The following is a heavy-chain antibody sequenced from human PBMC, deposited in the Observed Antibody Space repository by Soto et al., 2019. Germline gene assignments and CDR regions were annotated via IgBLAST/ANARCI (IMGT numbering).Heavy chain of an antibody. J-gene: IGHJ6*02. CDR3: AREESSRWSGYYYYYGRDV. V-gene: IGHV6-1*01. CDR1: GDSVSSNIGA. CDR2: TYYRSKCYN. Sequence: PSQTLSLSCAISGDSVSSNIGAWNWIRQSPSTGLEWLGMTYYRSKCYNDYSVSVKSRITINPDTSKNQFSLQLNSVTTEDTAVYYCAREESSRWSGYYYYYGRDVWGQGTTVNVSS. D-gene: IGHD6-13*01.